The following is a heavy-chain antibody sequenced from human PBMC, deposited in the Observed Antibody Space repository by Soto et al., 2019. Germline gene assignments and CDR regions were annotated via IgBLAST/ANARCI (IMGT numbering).Heavy chain of an antibody. CDR3: ARESYGSVSFGY. Sequence: QVQLVESGGGVVQPGRSLRLSCAASGFTFSSYGMHWVRQAPGKGLEWVAVIWYDGSNKYYADSVKGRFTISRDNSKNTLHLQMNSLRAEDTAVYYCARESYGSVSFGYWGQGTLVTVSS. J-gene: IGHJ4*02. CDR2: IWYDGSNK. CDR1: GFTFSSYG. V-gene: IGHV3-33*01. D-gene: IGHD3-10*01.